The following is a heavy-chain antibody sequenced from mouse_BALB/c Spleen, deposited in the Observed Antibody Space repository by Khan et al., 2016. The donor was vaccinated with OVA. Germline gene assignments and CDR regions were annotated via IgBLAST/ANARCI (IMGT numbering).Heavy chain of an antibody. CDR3: ARDYWDVFAY. D-gene: IGHD4-1*01. Sequence: VQLQQSGTELVKPGASVKLSCTASGFNIKDTYMHWVKQRPEQGLDWIGRIDPANGNTKSGPKFQGKATITADTSSNTAYLQLSSLTSEDTAVYYCARDYWDVFAYWGQGTLVTVSA. CDR2: IDPANGNT. J-gene: IGHJ3*01. V-gene: IGHV14-3*02. CDR1: GFNIKDTY.